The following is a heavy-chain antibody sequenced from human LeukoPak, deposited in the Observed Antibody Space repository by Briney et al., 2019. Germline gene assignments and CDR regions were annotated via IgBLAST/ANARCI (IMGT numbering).Heavy chain of an antibody. D-gene: IGHD3-10*01. CDR1: GFTFSNYW. J-gene: IGHJ4*02. CDR3: ARDLAGHYYGSGSSFNY. Sequence: GGSLRLSCAASGFTFSNYWMSWVRQAPGKGLEWVANIREDGSEKYYVDSVKGQFTISRDNAKNSLFLQMDSLRAEDTAVYYCARDLAGHYYGSGSSFNYWGQGTLVTVS. V-gene: IGHV3-7*01. CDR2: IREDGSEK.